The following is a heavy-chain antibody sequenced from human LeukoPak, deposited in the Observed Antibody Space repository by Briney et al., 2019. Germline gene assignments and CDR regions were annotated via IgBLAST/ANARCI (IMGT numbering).Heavy chain of an antibody. Sequence: GGSLRLSCVASGITFSFSHMNWVRQAPGKGLEWVSRIDTDGSDTSYADSVKGRFTISRDNAKNTLYLQMNSLRAEDTAVYYCARDRYPAAREFDYWGQGTLVSVSS. CDR2: IDTDGSDT. CDR1: GITFSFSH. D-gene: IGHD2-2*01. J-gene: IGHJ4*02. V-gene: IGHV3-74*01. CDR3: ARDRYPAAREFDY.